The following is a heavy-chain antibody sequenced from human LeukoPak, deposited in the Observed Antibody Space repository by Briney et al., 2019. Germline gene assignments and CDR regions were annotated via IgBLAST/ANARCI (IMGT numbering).Heavy chain of an antibody. CDR2: INPSGGST. J-gene: IGHJ4*02. CDR3: ARDRLPATAGY. Sequence: GASVKVSCKASGYTFTSYYMHWVRQAPGQGLQWMGIINPSGGSTSYAQKFQGRVTMTRDTSTSTVYMELSSLRSEDTAVYYCARDRLPATAGYRGQGTLVTVPS. V-gene: IGHV1-46*01. CDR1: GYTFTSYY. D-gene: IGHD2-2*01.